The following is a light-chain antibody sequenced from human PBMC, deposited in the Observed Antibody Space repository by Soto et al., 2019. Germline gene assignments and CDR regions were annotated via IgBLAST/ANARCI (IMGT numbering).Light chain of an antibody. CDR1: QSISIW. CDR2: RAS. CDR3: QQYDTYFRYT. Sequence: DIQMTQSPSTLSASVGDRVTITCRASQSISIWLAWYQQKPGKAPNLLIYRASNLESGVPSRFSGSGSGTEFTLTISSLQPDDFANYYCQQYDTYFRYTFGQGTKLDIK. V-gene: IGKV1-5*03. J-gene: IGKJ2*01.